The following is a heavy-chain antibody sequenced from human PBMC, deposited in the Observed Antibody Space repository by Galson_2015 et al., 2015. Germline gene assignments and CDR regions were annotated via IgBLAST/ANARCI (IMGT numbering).Heavy chain of an antibody. CDR2: INPNSGGT. CDR1: GYTFTGYY. V-gene: IGHV1-2*04. Sequence: SVKVSCKASGYTFTGYYMHWVRQAPGQGLEWMGWINPNSGGTNYAQKFQGWVTMTRDTSISTAYMELSRLRSDDTAVYYCARDMSSIGVVPAADTRGAFDYWGQGTLVTVSS. CDR3: ARDMSSIGVVPAADTRGAFDY. D-gene: IGHD2-2*01. J-gene: IGHJ4*02.